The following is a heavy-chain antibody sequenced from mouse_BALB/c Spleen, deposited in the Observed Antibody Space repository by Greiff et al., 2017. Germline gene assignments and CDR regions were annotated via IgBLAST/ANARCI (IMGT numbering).Heavy chain of an antibody. J-gene: IGHJ4*01. CDR2: ISNGGGST. V-gene: IGHV5-12-2*01. D-gene: IGHD4-1*01. CDR3: ARHELRGAIDD. Sequence: DVKLVESGGGLVQPGGSLKLSCAASGFTFSSYTMSWVRQTPEKRLEWVAYISNGGGSTYYQDTVKGRFTISGDNAKNTLYLQMSSLKSEDTAMYYCARHELRGAIDDWGQGTSVTVSS. CDR1: GFTFSSYT.